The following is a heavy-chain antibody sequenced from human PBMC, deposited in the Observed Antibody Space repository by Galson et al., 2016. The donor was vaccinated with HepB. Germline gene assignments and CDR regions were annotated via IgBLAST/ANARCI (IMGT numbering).Heavy chain of an antibody. V-gene: IGHV4-39*01. Sequence: ETLSLTCTVSGGSVSSRSYYWGWIRQPPGKGLEWIGSLLYGGSTYYSPSLKSRATISVDTSKNQFSLNLISVTAADTAVYYCARPRGRNNSQGYFDLWGQGALVTVSS. J-gene: IGHJ4*02. CDR1: GGSVSSRSYY. CDR3: ARPRGRNNSQGYFDL. CDR2: LLYGGST. D-gene: IGHD1-1*01.